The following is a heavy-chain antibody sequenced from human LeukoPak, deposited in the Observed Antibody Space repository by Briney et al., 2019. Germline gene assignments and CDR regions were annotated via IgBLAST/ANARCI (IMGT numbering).Heavy chain of an antibody. CDR1: GGTFSSYA. Sequence: ASVKVSCKASGGTFSSYAISWVRQAPGQGLEWMGGIITIFGTANYAQKFQGRVTITADKSTSTAYMELSSLRSEDTAVYYCARAHHQTLRYFDVVMGYWGQGTLVTVSS. CDR3: ARAHHQTLRYFDVVMGY. J-gene: IGHJ4*02. CDR2: IITIFGTA. D-gene: IGHD3-9*01. V-gene: IGHV1-69*06.